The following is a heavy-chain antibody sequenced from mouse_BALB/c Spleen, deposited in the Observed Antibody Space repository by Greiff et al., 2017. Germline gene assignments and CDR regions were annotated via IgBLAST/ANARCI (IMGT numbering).Heavy chain of an antibody. CDR1: GYTFTSYY. CDR3: TRPLYDGYYLFAY. Sequence: QVQLQQPGAELVKPGASVKLSCKASGYTFTSYYMYWVKQRPGQGLEWIGGINPSNGGTNFNEKFKSKATLTVDKSSSTAYMQLSSLTSEDSAVYYCTRPLYDGYYLFAYWGQGTLVTVSA. V-gene: IGHV1S81*02. J-gene: IGHJ3*01. CDR2: INPSNGGT. D-gene: IGHD2-3*01.